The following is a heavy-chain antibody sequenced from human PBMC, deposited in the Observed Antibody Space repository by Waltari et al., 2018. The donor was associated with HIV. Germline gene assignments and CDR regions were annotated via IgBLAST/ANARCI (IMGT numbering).Heavy chain of an antibody. CDR1: GFTFSNHD. J-gene: IGHJ6*02. CDR3: VRICKLNCYYYYGMDV. CDR2: IGTAGDT. D-gene: IGHD1-1*01. Sequence: EVQLVESGGGLVQPGGSLRLFCSAPGFTFSNHDLHWVRQATGKGLEWVSGIGTAGDTYYPGSVKGRFTISRENAKNSLHLQMNSLRAGDTAVYYCVRICKLNCYYYYGMDVWGQGTTVTVSS. V-gene: IGHV3-13*01.